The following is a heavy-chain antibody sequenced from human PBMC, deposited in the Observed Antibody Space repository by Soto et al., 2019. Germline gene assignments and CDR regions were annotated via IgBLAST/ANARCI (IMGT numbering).Heavy chain of an antibody. D-gene: IGHD1-26*01. V-gene: IGHV3-66*01. CDR3: ARGLWDLDFFDY. J-gene: IGHJ4*02. Sequence: GGSLRLSCAASGFTVSTIYINWVRQAPGKGLEWVSVIHTGGSTFYADSVKGRFTISRDNSKNTVNLQMNNLRVEDTAVYYCARGLWDLDFFDYWGQGTLVTVSS. CDR1: GFTVSTIY. CDR2: IHTGGST.